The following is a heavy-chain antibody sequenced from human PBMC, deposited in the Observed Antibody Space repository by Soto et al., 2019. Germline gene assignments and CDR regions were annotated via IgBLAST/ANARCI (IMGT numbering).Heavy chain of an antibody. V-gene: IGHV3-30*18. D-gene: IGHD3-10*01. CDR3: AKDWDMVRGGPEYYYGMDV. J-gene: IGHJ6*02. CDR1: GFTFSSYG. Sequence: GGSLRLSCAASGFTFSSYGMHWVRQAPGKGLEWVAVISYDGSNKYYADSVKGRFTISRDNSKNTLYLQMNSLRAEDTAVYYCAKDWDMVRGGPEYYYGMDVWGQGTTVTVSS. CDR2: ISYDGSNK.